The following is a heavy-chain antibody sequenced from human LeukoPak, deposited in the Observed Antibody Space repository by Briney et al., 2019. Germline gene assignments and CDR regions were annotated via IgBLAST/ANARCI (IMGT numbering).Heavy chain of an antibody. CDR2: ISGDGGST. CDR1: GFTFDDCA. D-gene: IGHD5-24*01. Sequence: GGSLRLSCAASGFTFDDCAMHWVRQAPGKGLEWVSLISGDGGSTYYADSVKGRFTISRDNSKNSLYLQMNSLRTEDTALYYCAKVGLDGYNFVYWGQGTLVTVSS. J-gene: IGHJ4*02. V-gene: IGHV3-43*02. CDR3: AKVGLDGYNFVY.